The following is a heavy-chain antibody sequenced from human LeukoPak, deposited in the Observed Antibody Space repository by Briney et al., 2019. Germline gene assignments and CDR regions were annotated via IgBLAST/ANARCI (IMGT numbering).Heavy chain of an antibody. D-gene: IGHD3-10*01. CDR3: AKDYMVHLYYYYGMDV. V-gene: IGHV3-23*01. J-gene: IGHJ6*02. CDR2: ISGSGGFT. CDR1: GFTFSGYA. Sequence: PGGSLRLSRAASGFTFSGYAMSWVRQAPGKGLEWVSAISGSGGFTYYADSVKGRFTISRDNSKNTLYLQMNSLRAEDTALYYCAKDYMVHLYYYYGMDVWGQGTTVTVSS.